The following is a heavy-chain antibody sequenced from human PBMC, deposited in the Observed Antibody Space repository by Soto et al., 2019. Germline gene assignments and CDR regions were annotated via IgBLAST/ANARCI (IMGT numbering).Heavy chain of an antibody. CDR1: GYSFTSYW. CDR2: IYPGDSDT. D-gene: IGHD5-12*01. Sequence: PGESLKISCKGSGYSFTSYWIGWVRQMPGKGLEWMGIIYPGDSDTRYSPSFQGQVTISADKSISTAYLQWSSLKASDTAMYYCARCYSGYDYHYYYYYYMDVWGKGTTVTVSS. J-gene: IGHJ6*03. CDR3: ARCYSGYDYHYYYYYYMDV. V-gene: IGHV5-51*01.